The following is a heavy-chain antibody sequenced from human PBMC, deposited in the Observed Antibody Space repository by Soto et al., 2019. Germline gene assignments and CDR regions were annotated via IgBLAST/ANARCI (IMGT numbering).Heavy chain of an antibody. CDR1: GFIFSNYG. Sequence: QVQLVESGGGVVQPGRSLRLSCAASGFIFSNYGMHWVRQAPGKGLEWLAVISNDGSNKNYADSVKGRFTISRDNSGNMVYLQTNSLRPEDRAVYYCARYSSTTNYYYCMDVWGQGTTVTVSS. D-gene: IGHD6-13*01. CDR3: ARYSSTTNYYYCMDV. J-gene: IGHJ6*02. V-gene: IGHV3-30*03. CDR2: ISNDGSNK.